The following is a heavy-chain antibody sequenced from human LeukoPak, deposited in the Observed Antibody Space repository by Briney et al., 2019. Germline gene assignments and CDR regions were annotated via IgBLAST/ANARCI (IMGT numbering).Heavy chain of an antibody. D-gene: IGHD4-17*01. CDR2: IYPDDSET. J-gene: IGHJ4*02. Sequence: GEPLKISCKGSGYSFTSYWIGWVRQMPGKGLGWVGIIYPDDSETRYSPSFQDQVTISADKSISTAYLQWSSLKASDTAMYYCARHYPGGDYFIYYWGQGTLVTVSS. CDR1: GYSFTSYW. CDR3: ARHYPGGDYFIYY. V-gene: IGHV5-51*01.